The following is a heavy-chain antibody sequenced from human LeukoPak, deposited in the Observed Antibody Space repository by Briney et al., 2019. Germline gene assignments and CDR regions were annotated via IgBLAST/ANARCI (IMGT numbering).Heavy chain of an antibody. Sequence: ASVKVSCKASGYTFTSYDINWVRQATGQGLEWMGGMNPTSVTPGYAQKFQGRVTMTRNTSISTAYMELSSLRSEDTAVYYCARGRPYGSGSYYGSVPDGFNWFDPWGQGTLVTVSS. CDR1: GYTFTSYD. CDR3: ARGRPYGSGSYYGSVPDGFNWFDP. CDR2: MNPTSVTP. J-gene: IGHJ5*02. V-gene: IGHV1-8*01. D-gene: IGHD3-10*01.